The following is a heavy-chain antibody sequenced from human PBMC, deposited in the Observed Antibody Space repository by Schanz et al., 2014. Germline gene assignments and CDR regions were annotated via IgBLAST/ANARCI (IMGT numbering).Heavy chain of an antibody. CDR3: ARDIQYHYDTSGPVGAFDI. J-gene: IGHJ3*02. Sequence: QVPLVQSGAEVKKPGSSVTVSCKASGGTFSSYAFSWVRQAPGQGLEWMGKIIPILGMENYAQKFQGRVTITADISTSTAYMDLSSLRSDDTAVYYCARDIQYHYDTSGPVGAFDIWGQGTVVTVSS. CDR1: GGTFSSYA. V-gene: IGHV1-69*04. D-gene: IGHD3-22*01. CDR2: IIPILGME.